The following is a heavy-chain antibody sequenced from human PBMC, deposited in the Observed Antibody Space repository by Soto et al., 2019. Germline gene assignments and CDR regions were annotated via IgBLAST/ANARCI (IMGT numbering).Heavy chain of an antibody. CDR3: ARAGSRVDV. V-gene: IGHV4-59*01. CDR2: IYYSGST. Sequence: SETLSLTCTVSGVSISSYYWSWIRQPPGKGLEWIGYIYYSGSTNYNPSLKSRVTISVDTSKNQFSLKLSSVTAADTAVYYCARAGSRVDVWGQGTTVTVSS. J-gene: IGHJ6*02. CDR1: GVSISSYY.